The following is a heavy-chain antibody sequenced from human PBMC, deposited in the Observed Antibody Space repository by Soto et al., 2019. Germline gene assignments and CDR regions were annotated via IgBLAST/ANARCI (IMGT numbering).Heavy chain of an antibody. J-gene: IGHJ4*02. V-gene: IGHV1-3*01. CDR3: AREGIQLWLRHLDY. CDR2: INAGNGNT. Sequence: ASVKVSCKASGYTFTSYAMHWVRQAPGQRLEWMGWINAGNGNTKYSQKFQDRVTITRDTSASTAYMELSSLRSEDTAVYYCAREGIQLWLRHLDYWGQGTLVTVSS. CDR1: GYTFTSYA. D-gene: IGHD5-18*01.